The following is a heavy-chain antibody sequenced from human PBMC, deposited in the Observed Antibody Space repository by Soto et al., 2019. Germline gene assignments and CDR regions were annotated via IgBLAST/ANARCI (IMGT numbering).Heavy chain of an antibody. J-gene: IGHJ3*02. CDR1: GYTLTELS. D-gene: IGHD3-22*01. CDR2: FDPEDGET. Sequence: ASVKVSCKVSGYTLTELSMHWVRQAPGKGLEWMGGFDPEDGETIYAQKFQGRVTMTEDTSTDTAYMELSSLRSEDTAVYYCATPTGRYYDSSGYYGPAAFDIWGQGTMVTVSS. CDR3: ATPTGRYYDSSGYYGPAAFDI. V-gene: IGHV1-24*01.